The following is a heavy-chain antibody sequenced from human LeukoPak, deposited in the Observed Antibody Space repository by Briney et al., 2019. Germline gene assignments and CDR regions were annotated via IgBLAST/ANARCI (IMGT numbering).Heavy chain of an antibody. CDR2: MNPNSGDI. CDR1: GYTFNSHD. V-gene: IGHV1-8*01. D-gene: IGHD5-12*01. CDR3: ARAYRYGGYYYSYYYKDV. J-gene: IGHJ6*03. Sequence: ASVKVSCKAFGYTFNSHDINWVRQATGQGLEWMGWMNPNSGDIGYAQKFQGRVTMTRNTSISTAYMELSGLRSEDTAVYYCARAYRYGGYYYSYYYKDVWGTGTTVTVSS.